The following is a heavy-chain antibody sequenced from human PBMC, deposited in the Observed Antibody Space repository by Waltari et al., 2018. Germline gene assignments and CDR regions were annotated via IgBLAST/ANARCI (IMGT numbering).Heavy chain of an antibody. D-gene: IGHD3-10*01. CDR3: ARVIGSGSYHYFDY. J-gene: IGHJ4*02. V-gene: IGHV3-23*01. Sequence: EVQLLESGGTLVQPGGSLRLPCEASGFTFDHYALTWVRQAPGKGLEWVSVISRSGGGTYFADSLKGRFSISRDNSKNTLFLQMSSLRVEDTAMYYCARVIGSGSYHYFDYWGQGTLVTVSS. CDR1: GFTFDHYA. CDR2: ISRSGGGT.